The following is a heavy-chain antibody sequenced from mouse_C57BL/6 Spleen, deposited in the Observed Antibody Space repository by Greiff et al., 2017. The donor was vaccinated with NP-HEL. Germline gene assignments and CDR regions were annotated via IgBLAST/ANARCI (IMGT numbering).Heavy chain of an antibody. Sequence: QVQLQQSGAELMKPGASVKLSCKATGYTFTGYWIEWVKQRPGHGLEWIGEILPGSGSTNYNEKFKGKATFTADTSSNTAYMQLSSLTTEDSAIYYCARKGGKTTVVATGYFDVWGTGTTVTVSS. CDR3: ARKGGKTTVVATGYFDV. V-gene: IGHV1-9*01. D-gene: IGHD1-1*01. CDR1: GYTFTGYW. J-gene: IGHJ1*03. CDR2: ILPGSGST.